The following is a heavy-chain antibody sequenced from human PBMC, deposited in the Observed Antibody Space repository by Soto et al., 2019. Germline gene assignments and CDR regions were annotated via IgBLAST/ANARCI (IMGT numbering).Heavy chain of an antibody. CDR1: GFTFGSFT. J-gene: IGHJ4*02. CDR2: ISSSSGYI. V-gene: IGHV3-21*06. CDR3: ARDGLTFGGD. D-gene: IGHD3-16*01. Sequence: EVHLVEAGGGLVKPGESLTLSCAASGFTFGSFTLNWVRQAPGKGLEWVSAISSSSGYIYYAESVKGRFTISRDNARSTLYLQMNSLRLDDTAVYFCARDGLTFGGDWGQGTLVAVSS.